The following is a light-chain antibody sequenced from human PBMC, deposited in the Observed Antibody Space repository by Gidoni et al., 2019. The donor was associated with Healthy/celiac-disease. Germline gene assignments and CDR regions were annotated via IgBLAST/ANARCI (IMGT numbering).Light chain of an antibody. CDR2: WAS. CDR3: QQYYSTPRT. CDR1: QSVIYSSNNKNY. Sequence: IVMTQSPASLAVSLGERATINCKSSQSVIYSSNNKNYLAWYQQKPGQPPKLLIYWASTREPGVPDRFSGSGSGTDFTLTISSLQAEDVAVYYCQQYYSTPRTFGQGTKVEIK. J-gene: IGKJ1*01. V-gene: IGKV4-1*01.